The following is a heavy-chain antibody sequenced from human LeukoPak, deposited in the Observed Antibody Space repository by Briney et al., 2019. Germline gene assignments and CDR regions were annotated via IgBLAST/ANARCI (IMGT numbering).Heavy chain of an antibody. CDR2: INPNSGGT. D-gene: IGHD6-19*01. V-gene: IGHV1-2*04. CDR1: GYTFTGYY. Sequence: ASVKVSCKASGYTFTGYYMHWVRQAPGQGLEWMGWINPNSGGTNYAQKFQGWVTMTRDTSISTAYMELSRLRSDDTAVYYCARQSIAVAAYYFDNWGQGTLVTVSS. J-gene: IGHJ4*02. CDR3: ARQSIAVAAYYFDN.